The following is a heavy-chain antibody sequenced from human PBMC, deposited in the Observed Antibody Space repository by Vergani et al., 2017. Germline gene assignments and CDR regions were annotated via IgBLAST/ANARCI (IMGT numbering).Heavy chain of an antibody. D-gene: IGHD1-26*01. Sequence: QVQLVQSGAEVKKPGASVKVSCKASGYTFTSYAMHWARQAPGQRLEWMGWINTGNGNTKYSQKFQGRVTITRDTSASTAYMELSSLRSEDTAVYYCAREVGVYAFDIWGQGTMVTVSS. CDR1: GYTFTSYA. CDR3: AREVGVYAFDI. J-gene: IGHJ3*02. V-gene: IGHV1-3*04. CDR2: INTGNGNT.